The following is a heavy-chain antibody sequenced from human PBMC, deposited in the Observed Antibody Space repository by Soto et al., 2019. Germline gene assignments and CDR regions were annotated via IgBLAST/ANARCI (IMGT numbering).Heavy chain of an antibody. V-gene: IGHV3-23*01. J-gene: IGHJ4*02. D-gene: IGHD3-10*01. CDR3: AKKVNSGPGSQYFDY. Sequence: GGSLRLSCSASGFTFGSYSMSWVRQAPGKGLEWVSGFRTGADDGTTYYADSVKGRFTISRDISKNTLFLQMNSLRAEDTAIYYCAKKVNSGPGSQYFDYWGQGTLVTVSS. CDR1: GFTFGSYS. CDR2: FRTGADDGTT.